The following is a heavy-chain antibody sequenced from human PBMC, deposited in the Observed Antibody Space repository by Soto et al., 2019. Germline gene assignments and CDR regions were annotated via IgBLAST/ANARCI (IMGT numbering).Heavy chain of an antibody. CDR2: ISDSNGDT. Sequence: QVQLVQSGPEVKMPGASVKVSCKASGYSFPTYGFSWVRQAPGQGLEWVGWISDSNGDTNYAQKFQGRVTMTTDRATNTADMDLGCLTSDDKAVYYCSREEGVTNLDGFAYWGQGTLVTASS. CDR3: SREEGVTNLDGFAY. CDR1: GYSFPTYG. V-gene: IGHV1-18*04. D-gene: IGHD4-4*01. J-gene: IGHJ4*02.